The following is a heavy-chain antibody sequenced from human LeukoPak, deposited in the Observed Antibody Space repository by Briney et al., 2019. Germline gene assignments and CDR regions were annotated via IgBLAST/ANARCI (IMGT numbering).Heavy chain of an antibody. D-gene: IGHD3-22*01. CDR2: ISAYNGNT. V-gene: IGHV1-18*01. J-gene: IGHJ4*02. CDR1: GYTFTNYG. Sequence: ASVKVSCKASGYTFTNYGISWVRQAPGQGLEWRGWISAYNGNTNHAQKFQGRVTMTTDTSTNTAYMELRSLRSDDTAVYYCARRGAYDSSGYYYGTYYFDYWGQGTLVTVSS. CDR3: ARRGAYDSSGYYYGTYYFDY.